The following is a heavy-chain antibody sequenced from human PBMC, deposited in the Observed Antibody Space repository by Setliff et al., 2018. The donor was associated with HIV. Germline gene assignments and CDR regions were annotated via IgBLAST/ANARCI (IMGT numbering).Heavy chain of an antibody. CDR3: ARRGVEFRELLYSIGAFDL. Sequence: SETLSLTCTVSGGSITGYFWNWIWQSPGKGLEWIGYIYYNGNTNYNPTLNSRGTISVDTSKNQFSLKLTSVTATDTAVYYCARRGVEFRELLYSIGAFDLWGQGTMVTVSS. V-gene: IGHV4-59*08. D-gene: IGHD3-10*01. CDR1: GGSITGYF. CDR2: IYYNGNT. J-gene: IGHJ3*01.